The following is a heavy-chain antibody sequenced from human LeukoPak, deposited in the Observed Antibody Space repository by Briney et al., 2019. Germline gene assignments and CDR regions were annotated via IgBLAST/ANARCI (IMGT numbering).Heavy chain of an antibody. J-gene: IGHJ4*02. Sequence: PGGSLRLSCAASGFTVINNYMSWLRQAPGKGLEWVSVIYSGGSAYYADSVKGRFTISRDNSKNTLYLQMNSLRAEDTAVYYCAKDKFRSTLGPFDYWGQGTLVTVSS. V-gene: IGHV3-53*01. CDR2: IYSGGSA. D-gene: IGHD6-13*01. CDR1: GFTVINNY. CDR3: AKDKFRSTLGPFDY.